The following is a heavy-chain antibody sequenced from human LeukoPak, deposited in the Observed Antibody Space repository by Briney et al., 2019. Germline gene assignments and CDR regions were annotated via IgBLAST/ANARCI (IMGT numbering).Heavy chain of an antibody. J-gene: IGHJ5*02. CDR3: ARDRGGDYEA. V-gene: IGHV4-4*07. CDR1: GGSISSYH. D-gene: IGHD4-17*01. Sequence: AQTLSLTCTVTGGSISSYHRSWIRQPAGKGLGSIGRIYTSGSTNYNPSLKGRFPMSDDTSKNQFSLNLRSVTAAGTAFNCCARDRGGDYEAWGPGSLVNVSS. CDR2: IYTSGST.